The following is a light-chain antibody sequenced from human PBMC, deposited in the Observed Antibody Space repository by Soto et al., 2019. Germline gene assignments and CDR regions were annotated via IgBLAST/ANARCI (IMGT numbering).Light chain of an antibody. V-gene: IGKV3-11*01. J-gene: IGKJ3*01. Sequence: EIVLTQSPATLSLSPGERATLSCRASQSVSSYLAWYQQKPGQAPRLLIYDASNRATGIPARFSGSGSGTDLTLTLTSREPEDLAVAYYQQRSNWPPRFTFGPGTKVDIK. CDR2: DAS. CDR3: QQRSNWPPRFT. CDR1: QSVSSY.